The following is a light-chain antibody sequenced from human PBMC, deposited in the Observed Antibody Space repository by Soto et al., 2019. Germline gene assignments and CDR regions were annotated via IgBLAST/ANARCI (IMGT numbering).Light chain of an antibody. CDR2: GAS. CDR3: QQYNNWPRT. Sequence: EVVMTQSPATLSVSLGDRATLSCRASQSVSSNLAWYQQKPGQAPRLLIYGASTRATGIPARFSGSGSGSEFTLTISGLQSEDFAVYYCQQYNNWPRTFGQGTKVDIK. CDR1: QSVSSN. J-gene: IGKJ1*01. V-gene: IGKV3-15*01.